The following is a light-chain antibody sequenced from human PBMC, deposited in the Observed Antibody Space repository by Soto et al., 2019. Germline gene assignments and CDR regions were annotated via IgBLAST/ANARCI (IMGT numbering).Light chain of an antibody. CDR1: SSDVGNYIF. CDR2: DIN. J-gene: IGLJ1*01. Sequence: QSALTQPASVSGSPGQSITISCTGTSSDVGNYIFVSWYRQHPGKAPKLMIYDINNRPSGVSNRFSGSKSGNTASLTISGLQAEDEADYYCVSYTTSASYVFGTGTKGPLL. CDR3: VSYTTSASYV. V-gene: IGLV2-14*01.